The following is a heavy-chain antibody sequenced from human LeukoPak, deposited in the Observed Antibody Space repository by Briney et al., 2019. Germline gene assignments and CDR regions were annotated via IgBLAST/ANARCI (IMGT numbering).Heavy chain of an antibody. CDR1: GGTFSSYG. D-gene: IGHD2-2*01. V-gene: IGHV1-69*13. CDR2: VIPISGTA. CDR3: ARDGSAYCSSTTCYGDDAFDI. Sequence: SVKVSCKASGGTFSSYGISWVRQAPGQGLECMGGVIPISGTANYAQKFQGRVTITADEFTHTVYMELSSLRSEDTAVYYCARDGSAYCSSTTCYGDDAFDIWGQGTMVTVSS. J-gene: IGHJ3*02.